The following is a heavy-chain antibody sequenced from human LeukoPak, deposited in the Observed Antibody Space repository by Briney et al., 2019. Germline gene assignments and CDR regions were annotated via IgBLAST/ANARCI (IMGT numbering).Heavy chain of an antibody. J-gene: IGHJ5*02. CDR2: INPNSGGT. V-gene: IGHV1-2*02. CDR1: GYTFTGYY. CDR3: ARDRYYYDSSTYWNWFDP. Sequence: ASVKVSCKASGYTFTGYYMHWVRQAPGQGLEWMGWINPNSGGTNYAQKFQGRVTMTRDTSISTAYMELSRLRSDDTAVYYCARDRYYYDSSTYWNWFDPWGQGTVVTVSS. D-gene: IGHD3-22*01.